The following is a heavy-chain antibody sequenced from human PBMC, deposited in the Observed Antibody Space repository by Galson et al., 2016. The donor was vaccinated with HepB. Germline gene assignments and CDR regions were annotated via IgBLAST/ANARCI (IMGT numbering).Heavy chain of an antibody. V-gene: IGHV6-1*01. Sequence: CAISGDSVSADMVAWNWIRQSPSRGLEWLGRTYYRSRWFSDYAESVQGRITINPDTSNNHFSLPLNSVTPDDTAIYFCARGRNSAFDYWGQGILVTVSS. CDR3: ARGRNSAFDY. CDR2: TYYRSRWFS. D-gene: IGHD1-7*01. J-gene: IGHJ4*02. CDR1: GDSVSADMVA.